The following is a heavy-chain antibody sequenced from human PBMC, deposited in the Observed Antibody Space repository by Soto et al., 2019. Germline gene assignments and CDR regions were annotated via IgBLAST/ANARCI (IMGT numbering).Heavy chain of an antibody. D-gene: IGHD2-2*01. CDR2: IYYSGST. CDR1: GGSISSYY. CDR3: ARVDQLPNGGFDY. V-gene: IGHV4-59*01. J-gene: IGHJ4*02. Sequence: PSETLSLTCTVSGGSISSYYWSWIRQPPGKGLEWIGYIYYSGSTNYNPSLKSRVTISVDTSKNQFSLKLSSVTAADTAVYYCARVDQLPNGGFDYWGQGTLVTVSS.